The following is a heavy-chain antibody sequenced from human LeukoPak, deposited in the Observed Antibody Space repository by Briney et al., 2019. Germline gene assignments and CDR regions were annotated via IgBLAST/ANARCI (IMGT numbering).Heavy chain of an antibody. D-gene: IGHD3-3*01. J-gene: IGHJ4*02. CDR1: GASFSGSY. CDR2: INHSGST. CDR3: ASLRDFDY. V-gene: IGHV4-34*01. Sequence: SETLSLTCAVYGASFSGSYWSWIRQPPGRGLEWIGEINHSGSTNYNPSLKSRVTISVDTSKNQFSLKLSSVTAADTAVYYCASLRDFDYWGQGTLVTASS.